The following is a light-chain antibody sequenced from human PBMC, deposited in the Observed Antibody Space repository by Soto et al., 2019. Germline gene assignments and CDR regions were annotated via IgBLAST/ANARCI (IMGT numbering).Light chain of an antibody. J-gene: IGKJ1*01. CDR3: QQYHNSPPT. CDR1: QSVSSSY. CDR2: GAS. Sequence: VLTQSPGTLSLSPGERATLSCRASQSVSSSYLAWYHRKPGQAPRLLIYGASSRATGIPDRFSGGGSGTDFTLTISRLEPEDFAVYYCQQYHNSPPTFGQGTKVDIK. V-gene: IGKV3-20*01.